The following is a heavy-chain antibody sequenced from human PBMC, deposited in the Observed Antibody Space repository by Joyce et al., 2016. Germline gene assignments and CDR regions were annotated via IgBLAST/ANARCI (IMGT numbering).Heavy chain of an antibody. CDR1: GYTFTDYY. CDR2: NNHRSEGT. J-gene: IGHJ2*01. D-gene: IGHD2-2*01. V-gene: IGHV1-2*02. Sequence: QVQLVQSGAEVKKPGASVKVSCKASGYTFTDYYIHWVRQAPGQGREGMEGNNHRSEGTEYPQEFQSRVTMTRDTSIRTAYMELTGLRSDDTAVYYCARGDLRTSSPLFWYFALWGRGTLVTVSS. CDR3: ARGDLRTSSPLFWYFAL.